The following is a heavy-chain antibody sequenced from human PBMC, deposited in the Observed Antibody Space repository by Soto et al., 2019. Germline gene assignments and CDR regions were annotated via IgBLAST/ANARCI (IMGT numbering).Heavy chain of an antibody. CDR3: AKDHGITMVRGLFSDFDI. D-gene: IGHD3-10*01. CDR1: GFTFSSYA. J-gene: IGHJ3*02. V-gene: IGHV3-23*01. Sequence: GGSLRLSCAASGFTFSSYAMSWVRQAPGKGLEWVSAISGSGGSTYYADSVKGRFTISRDNSKNTLYLQMNSLRAEDTAVYYCAKDHGITMVRGLFSDFDIWGQGTMVTVSS. CDR2: ISGSGGST.